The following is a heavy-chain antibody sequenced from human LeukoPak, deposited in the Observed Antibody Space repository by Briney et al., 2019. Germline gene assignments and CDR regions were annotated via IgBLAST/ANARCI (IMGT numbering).Heavy chain of an antibody. Sequence: PSETLSLTCTVSGGSISSGSYYWSWIRQPAGKGLEWIGRIYTYESPNYNPSLKSRVTISVDTSKNQFSLRLTSVTAADTAVYFCARAPGGRRAYYMDVWGKGTTVTISS. CDR1: GGSISSGSYY. CDR3: ARAPGGRRAYYMDV. CDR2: IYTYESP. D-gene: IGHD3-16*01. V-gene: IGHV4-61*02. J-gene: IGHJ6*03.